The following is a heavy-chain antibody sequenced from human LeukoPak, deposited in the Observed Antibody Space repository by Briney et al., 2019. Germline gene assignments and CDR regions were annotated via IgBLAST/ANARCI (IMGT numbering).Heavy chain of an antibody. J-gene: IGHJ4*02. CDR1: GFTFTSYAM. D-gene: IGHD1-26*01. CDR3: ASLGGGSYSDPGTH. V-gene: IGHV4-4*02. CDR2: IYHSGST. Sequence: GSLRLSCAASGFTFTSYAMNWVRQAPGKGLEWIGEIYHSGSTNYNPSLKSRVTISVDKSKNQFSLKLSSVTAADTAVYYCASLGGGSYSDPGTHWGQGTLVTVSS.